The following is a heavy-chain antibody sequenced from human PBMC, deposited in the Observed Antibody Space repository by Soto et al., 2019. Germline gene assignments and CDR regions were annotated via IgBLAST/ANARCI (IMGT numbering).Heavy chain of an antibody. V-gene: IGHV4-30-4*01. CDR3: ARQDDSSGYYSNWFDP. D-gene: IGHD3-22*01. Sequence: QVQLQESGPGLVKPSQTLSLTCTVSGGSISSGDYYWSWIRQPAGKGLEWIGYIYYSGSTYYNPSLKSRVTISVDTSKNQFSLKLSSVTAADTAVYYCARQDDSSGYYSNWFDPWGQGTLVTVSS. CDR1: GGSISSGDYY. J-gene: IGHJ5*02. CDR2: IYYSGST.